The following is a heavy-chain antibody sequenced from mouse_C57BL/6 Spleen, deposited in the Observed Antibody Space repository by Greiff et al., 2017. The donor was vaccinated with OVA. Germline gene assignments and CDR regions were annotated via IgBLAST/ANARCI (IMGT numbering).Heavy chain of an antibody. Sequence: VQLQQSGAELVRPGASVKLSCKASGYTFTDYYINWVKQRPGQGLEWIARINPGSGNTYYNEKFKGKATLTAEKSSSTAYMQLSSLTSEDAAVYVCASSDYYGSLPAYWGQGTLVTVSA. CDR2: INPGSGNT. CDR1: GYTFTDYY. D-gene: IGHD1-1*01. J-gene: IGHJ3*01. CDR3: ASSDYYGSLPAY. V-gene: IGHV1-76*01.